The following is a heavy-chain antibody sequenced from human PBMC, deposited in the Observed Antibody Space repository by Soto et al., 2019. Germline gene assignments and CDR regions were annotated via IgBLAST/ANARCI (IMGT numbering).Heavy chain of an antibody. CDR1: GGSISSSSDY. V-gene: IGHV4-39*01. CDR2: IYYSGRP. J-gene: IGHJ4*02. D-gene: IGHD3-10*01. CDR3: ARRDTMVRGVRVWVD. Sequence: QLQLQESGPGLVKPSETLSLTCTVSGGSISSSSDYWGWIRQPPGKGLEWIGNIYYSGRPYYNPSLKSRVSISVDTSKNQFSLKLSSVTAADTAVYYCARRDTMVRGVRVWVDWGQGTLVTVSS.